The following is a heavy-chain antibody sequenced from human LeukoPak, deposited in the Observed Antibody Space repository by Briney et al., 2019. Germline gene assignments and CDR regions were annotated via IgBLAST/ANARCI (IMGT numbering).Heavy chain of an antibody. J-gene: IGHJ4*02. CDR3: VSHDRIIASPLV. V-gene: IGHV4-39*01. CDR1: DGSISSETYK. CDR2: IYYTGST. Sequence: SETLSLTCFVSDGSISSETYKWGWIRQSPGKGLEWIGSIYYTGSTYYNPSLKSRLTISVDTSKNQFSLKLTSVTAADTAIYYCVSHDRIIASPLVWGQGTLVTVSS. D-gene: IGHD6-13*01.